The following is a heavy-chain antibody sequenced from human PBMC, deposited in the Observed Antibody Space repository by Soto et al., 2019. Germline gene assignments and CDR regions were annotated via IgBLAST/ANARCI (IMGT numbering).Heavy chain of an antibody. V-gene: IGHV3-33*01. D-gene: IGHD6-13*01. Sequence: QVQLVESGGGVVQPGRSLRLSCAASGFTFSSYGMHWVRQAPGKGLEWVAVTWSDGSNKYYADTVKGRFTISRDNSKNTLYQQMNSLRAEDTAVYYCARDGGGSSSWYDVWYNWFDPWGQVTLVTVSS. J-gene: IGHJ5*02. CDR3: ARDGGGSSSWYDVWYNWFDP. CDR2: TWSDGSNK. CDR1: GFTFSSYG.